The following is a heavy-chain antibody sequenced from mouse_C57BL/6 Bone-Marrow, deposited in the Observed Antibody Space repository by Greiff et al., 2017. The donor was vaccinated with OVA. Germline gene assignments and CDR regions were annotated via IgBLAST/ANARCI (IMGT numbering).Heavy chain of an antibody. CDR2: IYPRSGNT. CDR3: ARRGDYDGSSVYWYFDV. D-gene: IGHD1-1*01. V-gene: IGHV1-81*01. Sequence: VKLQESGAELARPGASVKLSCKASGYTFTSYGISWVKQRTGQGLEWIGEIYPRSGNTYYNEQFKGKATLTAAKSSSTAYMELRSLTSDDAVVYFCARRGDYDGSSVYWYFDVWGTGTTVTVSS. J-gene: IGHJ1*03. CDR1: GYTFTSYG.